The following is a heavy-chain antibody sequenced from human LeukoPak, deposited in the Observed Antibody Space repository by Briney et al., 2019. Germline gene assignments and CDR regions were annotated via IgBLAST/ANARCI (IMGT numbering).Heavy chain of an antibody. V-gene: IGHV3-53*01. CDR2: IYGAGAGIT. CDR1: GLTLNNIY. D-gene: IGHD2-2*02. J-gene: IGHJ5*02. Sequence: GGSLRLSCAISGLTLNNIYMRWVRQAPGKGLEWVSVIYGAGAGITYYIDSVKGRFTISRENSRTTVYLQMNSLRDEDTAVYYCASDSPDCGSTTCYKDWFDPWGQGTLVTVSS. CDR3: ASDSPDCGSTTCYKDWFDP.